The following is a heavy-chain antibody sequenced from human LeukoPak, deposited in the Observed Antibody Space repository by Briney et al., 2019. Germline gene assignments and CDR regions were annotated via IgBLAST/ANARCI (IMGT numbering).Heavy chain of an antibody. CDR2: IGDSGDRT. D-gene: IGHD3-22*01. CDR1: GFTFSTYA. CDR3: AKGSRTDYDTNGYYDYFDY. J-gene: IGHJ4*02. V-gene: IGHV3-23*01. Sequence: GGSLRLSCVASGFTFSTYAMSWVRQAPGKGLEWVSAIGDSGDRTYYADSVKGRFTISRDNSKNTLYLQMDSLRAEDTALYYCAKGSRTDYDTNGYYDYFDYWGQGTLVTVSS.